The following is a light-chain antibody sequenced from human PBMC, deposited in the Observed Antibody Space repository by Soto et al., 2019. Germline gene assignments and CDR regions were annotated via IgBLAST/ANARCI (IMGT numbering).Light chain of an antibody. J-gene: IGKJ1*01. CDR3: HQRQSWPRT. CDR2: GAS. V-gene: IGKV3-11*01. Sequence: EIVLTPSQATLSFSPGGRSPLSFIASQSVTDNYLAWYQQKPGQAPRLVISGASSRTSGIPARFSASGSGTDFTLTISDVQPEDFALYYCHQRQSWPRTFGHGNKVDIK. CDR1: QSVTDNY.